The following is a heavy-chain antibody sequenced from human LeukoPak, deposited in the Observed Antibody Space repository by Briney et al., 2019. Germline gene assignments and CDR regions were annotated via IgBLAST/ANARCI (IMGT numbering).Heavy chain of an antibody. CDR1: GGPLTISY. Sequence: KTSETLSLTCTVSGGPLTISYWSWIRQPPGRGLEWVGYIYYTGVTNYPPSLAGRVSMSLDMSKNLISLNLDSVTAADTAVYYCVRGERCGGDCSSRQQWGQGTLVTVSS. CDR2: IYYTGVT. J-gene: IGHJ1*01. D-gene: IGHD2-21*02. V-gene: IGHV4-59*13. CDR3: VRGERCGGDCSSRQQ.